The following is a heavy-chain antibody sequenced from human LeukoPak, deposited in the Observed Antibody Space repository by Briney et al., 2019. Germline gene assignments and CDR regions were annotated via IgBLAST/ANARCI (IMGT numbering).Heavy chain of an antibody. D-gene: IGHD3-3*01. CDR2: IYYSGST. J-gene: IGHJ3*02. CDR3: AGGADYDFWSGYRAGAFDI. CDR1: GGSISSSSYY. V-gene: IGHV4-39*01. Sequence: SETLSLTCIVSGGSISSSSYYWGWLRQPPGKGLEWIGSIYYSGSTYYNPSLKSRVTISVDTSKNQFSLKLSSVTAADTAVYYCAGGADYDFWSGYRAGAFDIWGQGTMVTVSS.